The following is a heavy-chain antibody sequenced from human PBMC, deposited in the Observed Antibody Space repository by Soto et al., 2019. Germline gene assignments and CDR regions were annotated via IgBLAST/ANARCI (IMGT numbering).Heavy chain of an antibody. CDR1: GFTFSSYA. Sequence: GGSLRLSCAASGFTFSSYAMSWVRQAPGKGLEWVSAISGSGGSTYYADSVKGRFTISRDNSKNTLYLQMNSLRAEDTAVYYCAKDFTRYDFWSGRAPYGMDVWGQGTTVTVSS. J-gene: IGHJ6*02. CDR2: ISGSGGST. V-gene: IGHV3-23*01. D-gene: IGHD3-3*01. CDR3: AKDFTRYDFWSGRAPYGMDV.